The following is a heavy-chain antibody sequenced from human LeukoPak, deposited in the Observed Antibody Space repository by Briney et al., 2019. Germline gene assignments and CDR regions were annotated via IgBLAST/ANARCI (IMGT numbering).Heavy chain of an antibody. CDR3: VIEVGTYYYGMDV. CDR1: GFTFSSYA. CDR2: ISSNGGST. D-gene: IGHD1-1*01. V-gene: IGHV3-64D*06. Sequence: PGGSLRLSCSASGFTFSSYAMHWVRQAPGKGLEYVSAISSNGGSTYYADSVKGRFTISRDNSKNTLYLQMSSLRAEDTAVYYCVIEVGTYYYGMDVWGQGTTVTVSS. J-gene: IGHJ6*02.